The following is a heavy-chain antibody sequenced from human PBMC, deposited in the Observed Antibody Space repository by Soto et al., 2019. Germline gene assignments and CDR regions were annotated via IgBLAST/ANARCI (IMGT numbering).Heavy chain of an antibody. CDR1: GFTFSSYS. J-gene: IGHJ4*02. CDR2: ISSSSSTI. CDR3: ASIYDSSGYYDGYYFDC. D-gene: IGHD3-22*01. V-gene: IGHV3-48*02. Sequence: EVQLVESGGGLVQPGGSLRLSCAASGFTFSSYSMNWVRQAPGKGLEWVSYISSSSSTIYYADSVKGRFTISRDNAKNSLYLQMNSLRDEDTAVYYCASIYDSSGYYDGYYFDCWGQRTLVTVSS.